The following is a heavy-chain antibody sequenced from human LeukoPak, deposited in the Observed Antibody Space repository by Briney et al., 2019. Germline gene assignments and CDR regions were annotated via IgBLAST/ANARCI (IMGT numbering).Heavy chain of an antibody. Sequence: SETLSLTCAVYGGSFSGYYWSWIRQPPGKGLEWIGEINHSGSTNYNPSRKSRVTISVHTSKNQFSLKLSSVTAADTAVYYCARGKYVAVAAVDYWGQGTLGTVSP. J-gene: IGHJ4*02. D-gene: IGHD6-19*01. CDR1: GGSFSGYY. CDR3: ARGKYVAVAAVDY. V-gene: IGHV4-34*01. CDR2: INHSGST.